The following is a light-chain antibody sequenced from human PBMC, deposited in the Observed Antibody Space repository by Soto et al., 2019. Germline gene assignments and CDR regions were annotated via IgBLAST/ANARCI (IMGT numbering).Light chain of an antibody. CDR1: SGHSSYA. V-gene: IGLV4-69*01. CDR3: QTWDTGIRLV. Sequence: QLVLTQSPSASACLGASVKLTCTLSSGHSSYAIAWHQQQPEKGPRYLMKLKSDGSQSKGDGIPDRFSGSSSGAERYLPISSLQSEDEADYYCQTWDTGIRLVFGGGTQVTVL. CDR2: LKSDGSQ. J-gene: IGLJ2*01.